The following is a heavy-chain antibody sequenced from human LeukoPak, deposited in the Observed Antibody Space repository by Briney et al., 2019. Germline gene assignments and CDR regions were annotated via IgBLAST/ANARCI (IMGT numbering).Heavy chain of an antibody. CDR1: GGSISSYY. D-gene: IGHD5-24*01. CDR2: IYYSGST. V-gene: IGHV4-59*01. Sequence: PSETLSPTCTVSGGSISSYYWSWIRQPPGKGLEWIGYIYYSGSTNYNPSLKSRVTISVDTSKNQFSLKLSSVTAADTAVYYCARVREMAPDYWGQGTLVTVSS. CDR3: ARVREMAPDY. J-gene: IGHJ4*02.